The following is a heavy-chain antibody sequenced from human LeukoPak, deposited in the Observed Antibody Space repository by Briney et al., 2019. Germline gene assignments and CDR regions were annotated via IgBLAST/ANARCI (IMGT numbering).Heavy chain of an antibody. D-gene: IGHD5-24*01. CDR1: GGTFSSYA. Sequence: GASVKVSCKASGGTFSSYAISWVRQAPGQGLEWMGGIIPIFGTANYAQKFQGRVTITADESTSTAYMELSSLRSEDTAVYYCASSTMATIDYWGQGTLDTVSS. J-gene: IGHJ4*02. CDR2: IIPIFGTA. CDR3: ASSTMATIDY. V-gene: IGHV1-69*13.